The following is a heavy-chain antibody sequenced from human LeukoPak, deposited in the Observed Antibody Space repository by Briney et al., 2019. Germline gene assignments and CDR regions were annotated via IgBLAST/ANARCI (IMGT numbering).Heavy chain of an antibody. J-gene: IGHJ5*02. Sequence: SETLSLTCTVPGRSISSSSYYWGWIRQPPGKGLEWSGSIYYSRSIYYNPSLKSRVTKSVATSKNQFSLKLSSVTAADTAVYYCARTIFIYGSGEENLFDPWGEGTLVTVPS. D-gene: IGHD3-10*01. CDR2: IYYSRSI. CDR3: ARTIFIYGSGEENLFDP. V-gene: IGHV4-39*01. CDR1: GRSISSSSYY.